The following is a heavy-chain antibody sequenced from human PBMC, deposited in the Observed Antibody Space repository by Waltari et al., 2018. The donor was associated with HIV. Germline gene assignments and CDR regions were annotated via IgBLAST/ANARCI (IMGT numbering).Heavy chain of an antibody. CDR2: MDPNRGNE. Sequence: QVQLVQSGAEVKKPGASVKVSCKASGYTFSTYDINWVRQATGQGLEWMGWMDPNRGNEGYAQKFQGRVNMTRNSSIRTAYMELSSLRSDDTAVYYCSRGLHCTATSCLLYHGMDVWGQGTAVSVSS. V-gene: IGHV1-8*01. CDR1: GYTFSTYD. CDR3: SRGLHCTATSCLLYHGMDV. D-gene: IGHD2-2*01. J-gene: IGHJ6*02.